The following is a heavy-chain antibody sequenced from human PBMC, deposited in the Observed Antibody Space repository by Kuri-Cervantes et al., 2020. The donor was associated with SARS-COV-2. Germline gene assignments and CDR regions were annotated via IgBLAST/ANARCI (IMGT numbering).Heavy chain of an antibody. CDR1: GFLVSNSY. CDR2: ISPSGANT. CDR3: AKRNPSGTYFDH. Sequence: GGSLRLSCAASGFLVSNSYVSWVRQAPGKGLEWVSGISPSGANTYYADSVKGRFTISRDNSKNTLYLQMNSLRAEDTAMYYCAKRNPSGTYFDHWGQGALVTGYS. D-gene: IGHD1-26*01. V-gene: IGHV3-53*01. J-gene: IGHJ4*02.